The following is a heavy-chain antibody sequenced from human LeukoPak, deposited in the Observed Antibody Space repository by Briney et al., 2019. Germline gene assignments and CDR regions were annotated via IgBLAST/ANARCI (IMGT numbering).Heavy chain of an antibody. J-gene: IGHJ4*02. CDR3: AGLDYYGSGSYISDY. D-gene: IGHD3-10*01. CDR1: GGSFSGYY. Sequence: SETLSLTCAVYGGSFSGYYWSWIRQPPGKGLEWIGEINHSGSTNYNPSLKSRVTISVDTSKTQFSLKLSSVTAADTAVYYCAGLDYYGSGSYISDYWGQGTLVTVSS. V-gene: IGHV4-34*01. CDR2: INHSGST.